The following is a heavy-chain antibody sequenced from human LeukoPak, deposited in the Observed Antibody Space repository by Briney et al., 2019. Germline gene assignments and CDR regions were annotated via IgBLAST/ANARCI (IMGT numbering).Heavy chain of an antibody. V-gene: IGHV3-23*01. J-gene: IGHJ4*02. CDR3: ATDLVVPAAISYFDY. CDR1: GFTFSSYS. Sequence: GGSLRLSCAASGFTFSSYSMSWVRQAPGKGLEWVSAISGSGGSTYYADSVKGRFTISRDNSKNTLYLQMNSLRAEDTAVYYCATDLVVPAAISYFDYWGQGTLVTVSS. D-gene: IGHD2-2*01. CDR2: ISGSGGST.